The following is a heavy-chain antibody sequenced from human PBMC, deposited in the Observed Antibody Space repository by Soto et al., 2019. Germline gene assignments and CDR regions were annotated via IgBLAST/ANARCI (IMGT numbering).Heavy chain of an antibody. J-gene: IGHJ5*02. CDR1: GGTFSSYT. CDR3: AREEGADYVHSNWFAP. D-gene: IGHD4-17*01. Sequence: QVQLVQSGAEVKKPGSSVNVSCKASGGTFSSYTISWVRQAPGQGLEWMGRIIPILDIANYAQKLQGRINAILDIPIYQQQFQDIVTITTEQPPSTAYMERSSLSSEDTAVYYCAREEGADYVHSNWFAPWGQGTLVTVSS. V-gene: IGHV1-69*08. CDR2: IIPILDIA.